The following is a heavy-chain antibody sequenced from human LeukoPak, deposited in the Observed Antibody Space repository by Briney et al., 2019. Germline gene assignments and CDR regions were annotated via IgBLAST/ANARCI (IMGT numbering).Heavy chain of an antibody. J-gene: IGHJ6*02. CDR3: ARDQGYCSGGSCYSGYYYGMDV. D-gene: IGHD2-15*01. CDR1: GFTFSSYW. V-gene: IGHV3-7*01. Sequence: GGSLRLSCAASGFTFSSYWMSWVRQAPGKGLEWVANIKQDGSETYYVDSVKGRFTISRDNAKNSLYLQMNSLRAEDTAVYYCARDQGYCSGGSCYSGYYYGMDVWGQGTTVTVSS. CDR2: IKQDGSET.